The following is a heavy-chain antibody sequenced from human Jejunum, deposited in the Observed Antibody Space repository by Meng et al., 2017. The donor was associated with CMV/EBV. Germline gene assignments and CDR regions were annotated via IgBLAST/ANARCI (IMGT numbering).Heavy chain of an antibody. D-gene: IGHD3-10*01. J-gene: IGHJ4*02. CDR1: GASISSGDYS. Sequence: VQLQGSGPRLVKPSQTLSLTCTVSGASISSGDYSWNWIRQSPGKGLEWIGYIYYNGNAYYNPSLQSRVSISVDTSKNEFSLNLNSVTAADTALYSCARGGIFRGIDYWGQGTLVTVSS. CDR3: ARGGIFRGIDY. V-gene: IGHV4-30-4*08. CDR2: IYYNGNA.